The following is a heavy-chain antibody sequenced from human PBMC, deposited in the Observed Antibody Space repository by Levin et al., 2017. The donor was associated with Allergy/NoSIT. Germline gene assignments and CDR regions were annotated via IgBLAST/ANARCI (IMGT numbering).Heavy chain of an antibody. Sequence: GESLKISCAASGFTFSSYAMSWVRQAPGKGLEWVSAISGSGGSTYYADSVKGRFTISRDNSKNTLYLQMNSLRAEDTAVYYCAKDLYARGYSGYDLNYFDYWGQGTLVTVSS. CDR3: AKDLYARGYSGYDLNYFDY. CDR2: ISGSGGST. CDR1: GFTFSSYA. J-gene: IGHJ4*02. V-gene: IGHV3-23*01. D-gene: IGHD5-12*01.